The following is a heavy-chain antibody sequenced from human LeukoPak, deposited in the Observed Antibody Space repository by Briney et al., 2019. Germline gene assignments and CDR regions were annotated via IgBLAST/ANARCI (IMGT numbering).Heavy chain of an antibody. CDR1: GGSISSGSYY. J-gene: IGHJ3*01. CDR3: ASFVFGRDGYIRT. V-gene: IGHV4-61*02. CDR2: IYTSGST. Sequence: PSQTLSLTCTVSGGSISSGSYYWSWIRQPAGKGLEWIGRIYTSGSTNYNPSLKSRVTMSVDTSKNQFSLKLSSVTAADTAVYYCASFVFGRDGYIRTWGQGTMVTVSS. D-gene: IGHD5-24*01.